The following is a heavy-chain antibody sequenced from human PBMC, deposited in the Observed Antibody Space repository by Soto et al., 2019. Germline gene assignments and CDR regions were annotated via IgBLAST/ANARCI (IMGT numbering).Heavy chain of an antibody. CDR2: IIPIFGTA. V-gene: IGHV1-69*01. CDR1: GGTLRSYA. J-gene: IGHJ5*02. CDR3: ARALAAGTNWFDP. Sequence: SVPFSYKSSGGTLRSYAISWVRQAPGQGLEWMGGIIPIFGTANYAQKFQGRVTITADESTSTAYMELSSLRSEDTAVYYCARALAAGTNWFDPWGQGNLVTVSS. D-gene: IGHD6-13*01.